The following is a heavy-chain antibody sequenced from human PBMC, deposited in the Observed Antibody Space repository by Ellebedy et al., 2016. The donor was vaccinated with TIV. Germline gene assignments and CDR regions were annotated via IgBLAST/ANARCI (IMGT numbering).Heavy chain of an antibody. CDR3: AKDYDFWSLIFDY. Sequence: ETLSLTCAASGFTFSSDGMHWVRQAPGKGLEWVSVISGSGGSTYYADSVKGRFTISRDNSKNTLYLQMNSLRAEDTAVYYCAKDYDFWSLIFDYWGQGTLVTVSS. J-gene: IGHJ4*02. D-gene: IGHD3-3*01. CDR1: GFTFSSDG. V-gene: IGHV3-23*01. CDR2: ISGSGGST.